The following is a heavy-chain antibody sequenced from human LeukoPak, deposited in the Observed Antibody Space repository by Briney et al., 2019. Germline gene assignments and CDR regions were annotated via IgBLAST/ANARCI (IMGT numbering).Heavy chain of an antibody. CDR2: IYYRGST. J-gene: IGHJ4*02. V-gene: IGHV4-61*01. CDR3: ARDSSFYSGYFNYFDY. D-gene: IGHD5-12*01. Sequence: SETLSLTCTVSGCSRSSGRYHWSWIPQPPGKGLEWIGYIYYRGSTNYNPSLKSRVTISVDTSKNQFSLKLSSVTAADTAVYYCARDSSFYSGYFNYFDYWGRGNLVSVSS. CDR1: GCSRSSGRYH.